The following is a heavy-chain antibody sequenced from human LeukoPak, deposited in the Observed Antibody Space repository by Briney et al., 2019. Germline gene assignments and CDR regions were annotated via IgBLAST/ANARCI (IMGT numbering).Heavy chain of an antibody. Sequence: SETLSLTCTVSGGSLSSYYWSWIRQPPGKGLEWIGYIYYSGSTNYNPSLKSRVPISVDTSKHQFSLKLSSVTAADTAVYYCARADGGYCTNGVCSVAFDIWGQGTMVTVSS. D-gene: IGHD2-8*01. V-gene: IGHV4-59*01. CDR2: IYYSGST. J-gene: IGHJ3*02. CDR3: ARADGGYCTNGVCSVAFDI. CDR1: GGSLSSYY.